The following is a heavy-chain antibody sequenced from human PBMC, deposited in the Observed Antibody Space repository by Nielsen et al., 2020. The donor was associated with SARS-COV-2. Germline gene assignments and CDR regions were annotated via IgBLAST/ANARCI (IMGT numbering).Heavy chain of an antibody. CDR1: GYSFTTYW. V-gene: IGHV5-51*01. Sequence: GGSLRLSCKGSGYSFTTYWIGWVRQMPGKGLEWMGIIYPDDSDTRYSPAFQGQVTISADRSISTAYLQWTRLKASDTATYYCVRSPTHYQGMDVWGQGTSVTVSS. CDR2: IYPDDSDT. J-gene: IGHJ6*02. CDR3: VRSPTHYQGMDV.